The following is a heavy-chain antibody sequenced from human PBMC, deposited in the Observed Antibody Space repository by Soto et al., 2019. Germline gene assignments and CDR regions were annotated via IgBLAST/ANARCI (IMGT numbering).Heavy chain of an antibody. CDR2: IWYDGSNK. CDR1: GFTFSSYG. V-gene: IGHV3-33*01. J-gene: IGHJ6*02. CDR3: ARDRVDNYYCYGMDV. D-gene: IGHD3-10*01. Sequence: QVQLVESGGGVVQPGRYLRLSCAASGFTFSSYGMHWVRQAPGKGLEWVAVIWYDGSNKYYADSVKGRFTISRDNSNNTLYLQMSSLRAADTAVYYCARDRVDNYYCYGMDVWGQGTTVTVSS.